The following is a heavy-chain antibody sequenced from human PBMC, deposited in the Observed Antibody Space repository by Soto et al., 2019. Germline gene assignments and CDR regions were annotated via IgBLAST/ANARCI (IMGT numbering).Heavy chain of an antibody. Sequence: VHLVESGGGLVQPGGSLRLSCAASGFTFTSYSMNWVRQAPGKGLEWVSYITSKSTTIKYADSVKGRFTVSRDNAKNSLYLQLNSLIDEDTALYYCAREMGACSDISCYPGPYDSWCQGTLVTVSS. J-gene: IGHJ5*02. CDR3: AREMGACSDISCYPGPYDS. D-gene: IGHD3-16*01. CDR1: GFTFTSYS. CDR2: ITSKSTTI. V-gene: IGHV3-48*02.